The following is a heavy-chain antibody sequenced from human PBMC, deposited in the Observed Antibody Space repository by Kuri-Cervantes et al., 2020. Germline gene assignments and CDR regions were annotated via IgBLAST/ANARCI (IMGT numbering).Heavy chain of an antibody. CDR3: ARHYGDDYVWGSYRSEPDYYYYGMDV. CDR1: GYRFISYW. CDR2: IYPGDSDT. V-gene: IGHV5-51*01. D-gene: IGHD3-16*02. Sequence: GALRLCCKGSGYRFISYWIGRVCQMPGKGLEWMGIIYPGDSDTRYSPSFQGQVSISADKSIITAYLQWSSLKASDTAMYYCARHYGDDYVWGSYRSEPDYYYYGMDVWGQGTTVTVSS. J-gene: IGHJ6*02.